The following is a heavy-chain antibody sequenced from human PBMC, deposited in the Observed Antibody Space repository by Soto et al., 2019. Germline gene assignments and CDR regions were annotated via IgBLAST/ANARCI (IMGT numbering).Heavy chain of an antibody. CDR3: AREYSYHMAG. D-gene: IGHD5-18*01. V-gene: IGHV3-74*01. CDR2: IDTDGSRT. CDR1: GVAVSSYW. Sequence: GGALRVTFTASGVAVSSYWMDWVRRAPGGGLVWVSRIDTDGSRTIYAVSVKGRFTISRDQGKNTLYMQMNSLRAEDRAVYCCAREYSYHMAGWGQG. J-gene: IGHJ3*01.